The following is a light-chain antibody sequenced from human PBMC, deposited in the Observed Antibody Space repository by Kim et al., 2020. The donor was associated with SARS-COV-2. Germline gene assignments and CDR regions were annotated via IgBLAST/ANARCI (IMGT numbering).Light chain of an antibody. CDR2: AAS. CDR3: QQYYSYPPT. CDR1: QGIGSA. J-gene: IGKJ5*01. Sequence: ASVGDRVTITCRASQGIGSALAWFQQKPGKAPQSLIYAASSLHSGVPSKFSGSGSGTDFTLTISSLQPEDFATYYCQQYYSYPPTFGQGTRLEIK. V-gene: IGKV1-16*02.